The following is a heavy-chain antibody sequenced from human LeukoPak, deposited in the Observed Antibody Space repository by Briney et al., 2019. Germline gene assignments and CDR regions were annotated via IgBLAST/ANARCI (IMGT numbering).Heavy chain of an antibody. CDR2: INPNSGGT. D-gene: IGHD3-10*01. CDR1: GYTFTGYY. J-gene: IGHJ5*02. V-gene: IGHV1-2*02. Sequence: GASVKVSCTSSGYTFTGYYMHWVRQAPGQGLEWMGWINPNSGGTNYAQKFQGRVTMTRDTSISTAYMELSRLRSDDTAVYYCARDRITMVRGANGSWFDPWGQGTLVTVSS. CDR3: ARDRITMVRGANGSWFDP.